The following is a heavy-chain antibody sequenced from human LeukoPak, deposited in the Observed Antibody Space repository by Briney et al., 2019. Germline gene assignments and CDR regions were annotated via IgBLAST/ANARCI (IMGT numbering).Heavy chain of an antibody. D-gene: IGHD4-17*01. CDR2: INHSGST. CDR3: ARGEYDLDYGDYDSGTDFGY. J-gene: IGHJ4*02. Sequence: PSETLSLTCAVYGGSFSGYYWSWIRQPPGKGLEWIGEINHSGSTNYNPSLKSRVTISVDTSKNQFSLKLSSVTAADTAVYYCARGEYDLDYGDYDSGTDFGYWGQGTLVTVSS. V-gene: IGHV4-34*01. CDR1: GGSFSGYY.